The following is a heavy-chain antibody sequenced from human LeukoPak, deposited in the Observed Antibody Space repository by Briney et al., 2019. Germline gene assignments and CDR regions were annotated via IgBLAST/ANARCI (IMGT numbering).Heavy chain of an antibody. CDR1: GVTFSNCG. D-gene: IGHD2-15*01. V-gene: IGHV3-30*02. CDR2: IGYDGSDK. CDR3: AKSPGYARNEYFQH. Sequence: HPGGSLRLSCAASGVTFSNCGMHWVRQGPGKGPEWMAFIGYDGSDKFYADSVKGRFTISRDNSKNTLYLQMNSLRAEDTAVYYCAKSPGYARNEYFQHWGQGTLVTVSS. J-gene: IGHJ1*01.